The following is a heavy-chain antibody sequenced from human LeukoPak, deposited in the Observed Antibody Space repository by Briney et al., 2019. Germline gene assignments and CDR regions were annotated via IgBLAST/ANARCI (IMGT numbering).Heavy chain of an antibody. D-gene: IGHD2-15*01. CDR1: GGSISSYY. J-gene: IGHJ4*02. CDR3: ASIIGRCSGGSCNDY. CDR2: IYYSGST. V-gene: IGHV4-59*12. Sequence: SETLSLTCTVSGGSISSYYWSWIRQPPGKGLEWIGYIYYSGSTYYNPSLKSRVTISVDTSKNQFSLKLSSVTAADTAVYYCASIIGRCSGGSCNDYWGQGTLVTVSS.